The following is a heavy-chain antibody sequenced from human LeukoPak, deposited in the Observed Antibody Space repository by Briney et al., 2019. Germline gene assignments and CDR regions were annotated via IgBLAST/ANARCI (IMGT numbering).Heavy chain of an antibody. CDR2: ISGSAEIT. J-gene: IGHJ4*01. D-gene: IGHD3-10*01. CDR1: GFTFSSYA. CDR3: AKLGDYSGSGRFSFFDY. V-gene: IGHV3-23*01. Sequence: GGSLRLSCTASGFTFSSYAMTWVRQAPGKGLEWVSSISGSAEITDYADSVKGRFAVSRDNSKSTLYLQLNSLRAEDTAKYYCAKLGDYSGSGRFSFFDYWGHGTLVAVSS.